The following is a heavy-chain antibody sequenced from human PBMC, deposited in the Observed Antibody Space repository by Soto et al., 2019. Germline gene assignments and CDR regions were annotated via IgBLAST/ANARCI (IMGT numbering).Heavy chain of an antibody. CDR1: GFTFSSYG. V-gene: IGHV3-33*01. CDR3: ARCHKDIVVALHSGDDAFDI. D-gene: IGHD2-15*01. Sequence: GGSLRLSCAASGFTFSSYGMHWVRQAPGKGLEWVAVIWYDGSNKYYADSVEGRFTISRDNSKNTLYLQMNSLRAEDTAVYYCARCHKDIVVALHSGDDAFDIWGQGTMVTVSS. J-gene: IGHJ3*02. CDR2: IWYDGSNK.